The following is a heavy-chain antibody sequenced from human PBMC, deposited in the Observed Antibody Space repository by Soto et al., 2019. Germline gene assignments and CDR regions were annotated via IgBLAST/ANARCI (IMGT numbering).Heavy chain of an antibody. D-gene: IGHD6-19*01. CDR1: GFTFSTYA. Sequence: EVQVLESGGGLVQPGGSLRLSCAASGFTFSTYAMSWVRQAPGKGLEWVSAISGGASSTYYADSVKGRFTISRDNSKNTLYLDVTSLRAEDAAVYYCAKDVPASGWLSGYWGQGTLVTVSS. CDR2: ISGGASST. J-gene: IGHJ4*02. CDR3: AKDVPASGWLSGY. V-gene: IGHV3-23*01.